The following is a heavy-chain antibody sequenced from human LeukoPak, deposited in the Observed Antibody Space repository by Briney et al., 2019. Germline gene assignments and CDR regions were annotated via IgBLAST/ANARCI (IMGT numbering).Heavy chain of an antibody. CDR1: GGSFSGYY. CDR2: INDSGSI. D-gene: IGHD6-13*01. J-gene: IGHJ5*02. V-gene: IGHV4-34*01. Sequence: SETLSLTCAVYGGSFSGYYWSWIRQPPGKGLEWIGEINDSGSINYKPSLKSRVTISVDTSENQFSLNLTSVTAADTAVYYCARGPAAVHPWGQGTLVTVSS. CDR3: ARGPAAVHP.